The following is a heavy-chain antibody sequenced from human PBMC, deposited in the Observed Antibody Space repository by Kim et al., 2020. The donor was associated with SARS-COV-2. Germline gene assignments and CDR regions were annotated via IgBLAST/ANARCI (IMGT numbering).Heavy chain of an antibody. Sequence: SVKVSCKASGGTFSSYAISWVRQAPGQGLEWMGGIIPIFGTANYAQKFQGRVTITADESTSTAYMELSSLRSEDTAVYYCARDRHIGFGGVIGSYYYYGMDVWGQGTTVAVSS. J-gene: IGHJ6*02. V-gene: IGHV1-69*13. CDR3: ARDRHIGFGGVIGSYYYYGMDV. D-gene: IGHD3-16*02. CDR2: IIPIFGTA. CDR1: GGTFSSYA.